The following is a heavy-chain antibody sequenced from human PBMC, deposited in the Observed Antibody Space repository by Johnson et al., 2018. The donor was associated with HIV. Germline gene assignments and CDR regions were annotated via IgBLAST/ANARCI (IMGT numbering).Heavy chain of an antibody. V-gene: IGHV3-9*01. CDR3: ARGNLGAFDI. D-gene: IGHD3-16*01. Sequence: VQLVESGGGVVQPGRSLRLSCAASGFTFDDYAMHWVRQAPGKGLKWVSGLSWNSGSIGYADSVKGRFTISRDNAKNSLYLQMNSLRAEDTALYFCARGNLGAFDIWGQGTMVTVSS. CDR1: GFTFDDYA. J-gene: IGHJ3*02. CDR2: LSWNSGSI.